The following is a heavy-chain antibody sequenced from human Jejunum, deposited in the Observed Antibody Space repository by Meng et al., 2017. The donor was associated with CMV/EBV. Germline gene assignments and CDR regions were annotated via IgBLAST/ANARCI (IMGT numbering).Heavy chain of an antibody. V-gene: IGHV1-69*05. CDR1: GGPFSTYA. Sequence: SGGPFSTYAISWVRQAPGQGLEWMGGVIPFLASTIYAQKFQGRVTITTDESTSTAYMELSTLRSEDTAVYYCARAYSTSSPHFDFWGQGTLVTVSS. CDR3: ARAYSTSSPHFDF. D-gene: IGHD6-6*01. CDR2: VIPFLAST. J-gene: IGHJ4*02.